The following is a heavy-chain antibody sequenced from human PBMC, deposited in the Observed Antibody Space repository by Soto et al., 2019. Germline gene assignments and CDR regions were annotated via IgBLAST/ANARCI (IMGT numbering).Heavy chain of an antibody. CDR1: GFTFSSYA. V-gene: IGHV3-30-3*01. CDR2: ISYDGSNK. CDR3: ARVRDSSGYYVYYFDY. D-gene: IGHD3-22*01. J-gene: IGHJ4*02. Sequence: GGSLRLSCAASGFTFSSYAMHWVRQAPGKGLEWVAVISYDGSNKYYADSVKGRFTISRDNSKNTLYLQMNSLRAEDTAVYYCARVRDSSGYYVYYFDYWGQGTLVTSPQ.